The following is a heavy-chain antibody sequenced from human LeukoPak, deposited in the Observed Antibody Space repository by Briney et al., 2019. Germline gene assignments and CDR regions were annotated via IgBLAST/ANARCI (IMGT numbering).Heavy chain of an antibody. CDR1: GYTFTSYA. D-gene: IGHD3-3*01. V-gene: IGHV1-69*13. CDR2: IIPIFGTA. Sequence: SVKVSCKASGYTFTSYAISWVRQAPGQGLEWMGGIIPIFGTANYAQKFQGRVTITADESTSTAYMELSSLRSEDTAVYYCAICPSGNYDFWSGYSYYYYGMDVWGQGTTVTVSS. CDR3: AICPSGNYDFWSGYSYYYYGMDV. J-gene: IGHJ6*02.